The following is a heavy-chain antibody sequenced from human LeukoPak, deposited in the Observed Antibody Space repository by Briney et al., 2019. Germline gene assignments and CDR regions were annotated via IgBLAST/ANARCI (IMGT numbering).Heavy chain of an antibody. Sequence: NPSETLSLTCAVYGGSFSDYYWNWIRQPPGKGLEWIGEINHSGSTNYNPSLKSRVTISVDTSKNQFSLKLRSVTAADTAVYYCARGHTPEANTYDSSGYLHSYDYWGQGTLVTVSS. J-gene: IGHJ4*02. CDR1: GGSFSDYY. CDR2: INHSGST. V-gene: IGHV4-34*01. CDR3: ARGHTPEANTYDSSGYLHSYDY. D-gene: IGHD3-22*01.